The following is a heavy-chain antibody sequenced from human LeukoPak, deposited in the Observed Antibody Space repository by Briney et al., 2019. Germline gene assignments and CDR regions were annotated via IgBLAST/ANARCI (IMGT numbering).Heavy chain of an antibody. D-gene: IGHD2-8*01. V-gene: IGHV4-59*01. J-gene: IGHJ5*02. CDR1: GGSISSYY. CDR2: IYYSGST. Sequence: SETLSLTCTVSGGSISSYYWSWIRQPPGKGLEWIGYIYYSGSTNYNPSLKSRVTISVDTSKNQFSLKLSSVTAADTAVYYCARAILYPNNWFDPWGQGTLVTVSS. CDR3: ARAILYPNNWFDP.